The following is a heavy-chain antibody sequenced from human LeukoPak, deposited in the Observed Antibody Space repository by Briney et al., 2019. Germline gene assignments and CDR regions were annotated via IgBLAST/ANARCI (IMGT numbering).Heavy chain of an antibody. D-gene: IGHD3-3*01. V-gene: IGHV1-2*02. Sequence: ASVKVSCKASGYTFTGYYMHWVRQAPGQGLEWMGWINPNSGGTNYAQKFQGRVTMTRDTSISTAYMELSRLRSDDTAVYYCARDLFRRFLEWLLVFDPWGRGTLVTVSS. J-gene: IGHJ5*02. CDR3: ARDLFRRFLEWLLVFDP. CDR2: INPNSGGT. CDR1: GYTFTGYY.